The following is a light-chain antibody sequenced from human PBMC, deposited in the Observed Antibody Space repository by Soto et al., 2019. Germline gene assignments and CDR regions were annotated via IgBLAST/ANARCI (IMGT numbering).Light chain of an antibody. Sequence: DIQMTQSPSSLSASVRDRVTITCRASQSISSYLNWYQQKPGKAPKLLIYAASSLQSGVPSRFSGSGSGTDFTLTISSLQPEDFATYYCQQSYSTPTFGQGTRLE. CDR2: AAS. CDR3: QQSYSTPT. CDR1: QSISSY. J-gene: IGKJ5*01. V-gene: IGKV1-39*01.